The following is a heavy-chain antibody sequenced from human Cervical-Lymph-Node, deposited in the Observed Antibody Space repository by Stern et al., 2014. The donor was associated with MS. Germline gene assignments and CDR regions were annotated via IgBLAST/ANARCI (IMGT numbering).Heavy chain of an antibody. CDR2: IIPIFGPA. CDR3: ARDNDDNGMDV. J-gene: IGHJ6*02. V-gene: IGHV1-69*01. Sequence: VQLVQSGAEVKKPGSSVKVSCKASGGTFSNFGFSWVRQAPGQGLDWMGGIIPIFGPAPYAQKFQGRVTIPAALSTSTAYMELNSLRSEDTAVYYCARDNDDNGMDVWGQGTTVIVSS. CDR1: GGTFSNFG. D-gene: IGHD1-1*01.